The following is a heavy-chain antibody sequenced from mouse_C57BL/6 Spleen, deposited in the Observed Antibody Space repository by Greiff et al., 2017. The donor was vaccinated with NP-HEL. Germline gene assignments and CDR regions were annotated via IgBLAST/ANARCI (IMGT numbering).Heavy chain of an antibody. Sequence: QVQLQQPGAELVRPGSSVKLSCKASGYTFTSYWMHWVKQRPIQGLEWIGNIDPSDSETHYNQKFKDKATLTVDKSSSTAYMQLSSLTSEDSAVYYCARLGYSNYNYWGQGTTLTVSS. CDR3: ARLGYSNYNY. J-gene: IGHJ2*01. CDR1: GYTFTSYW. D-gene: IGHD2-5*01. CDR2: IDPSDSET. V-gene: IGHV1-52*01.